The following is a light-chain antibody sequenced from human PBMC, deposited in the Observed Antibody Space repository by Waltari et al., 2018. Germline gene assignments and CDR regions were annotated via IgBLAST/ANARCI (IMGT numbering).Light chain of an antibody. J-gene: IGKJ1*01. CDR1: QSINNY. CDR3: QQSYNNPRA. V-gene: IGKV1-39*01. CDR2: AAS. Sequence: DIQMTQSPSSLSASVGDRVAITCRASQSINNYVNWYQQKPGQAPKPLIFAASTLQTGVPSRCSGSGSGTDFTLTISSLQPEDFATYYCQQSYNNPRAFGQGTKVEIK.